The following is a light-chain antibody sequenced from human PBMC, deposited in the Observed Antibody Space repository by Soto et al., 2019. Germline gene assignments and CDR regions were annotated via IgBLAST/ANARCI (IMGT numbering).Light chain of an antibody. CDR1: QSVSSN. V-gene: IGKV3-15*01. CDR2: GAS. Sequence: ETVMTQSPATLSVSPGERATLSCRASQSVSSNLAWYKQKPGQAPRLLIYGASSRATGSPARFSGSGSGTEFTLTISTLKSEDFAVYYCQQYDNWPGTFGQGTKLEIK. CDR3: QQYDNWPGT. J-gene: IGKJ2*01.